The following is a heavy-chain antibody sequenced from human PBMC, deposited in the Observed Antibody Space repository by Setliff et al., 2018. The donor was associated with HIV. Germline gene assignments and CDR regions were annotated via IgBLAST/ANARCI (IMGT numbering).Heavy chain of an antibody. V-gene: IGHV4-39*07. CDR3: ARLGDYDSSGYSWFDY. CDR1: GGSIRNGLYY. D-gene: IGHD3-22*01. Sequence: SETLSLTCTVSGGSIRNGLYYWHWIRQPPGKGLEWIGSIYYSGSTYYNPSLKSRVTISVDTSKNQFSLMLSSVTAADTAVYYCARLGDYDSSGYSWFDYWGQGTLVTVSS. J-gene: IGHJ4*02. CDR2: IYYSGST.